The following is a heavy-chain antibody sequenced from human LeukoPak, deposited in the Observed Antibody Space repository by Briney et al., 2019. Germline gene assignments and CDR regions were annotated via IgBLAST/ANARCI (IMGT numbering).Heavy chain of an antibody. Sequence: GGSLRLSCAASGFTFSSNSMNWVRQAPGKGLEWASSISSSSSYIYYADSVKGRFTIASNNAKQSLYLQMHSLRAEDPAVYYCAIDNDFAYFDYWGQGTLVTVSS. CDR2: ISSSSSYI. J-gene: IGHJ4*02. V-gene: IGHV3-21*01. CDR3: AIDNDFAYFDY. CDR1: GFTFSSNS. D-gene: IGHD2-21*02.